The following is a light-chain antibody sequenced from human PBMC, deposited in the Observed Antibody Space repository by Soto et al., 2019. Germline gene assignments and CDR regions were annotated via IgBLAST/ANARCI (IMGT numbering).Light chain of an antibody. J-gene: IGKJ1*01. Sequence: DIQMTQSPSTLSASVGDRVTITCRASQSISSWLAWYQQKPGKAPKLLIYDASSLESGVRSRFSGSGSGTEFTLTISSLRPDDFASYYCQQYNSYSWTFGQGTKV. CDR1: QSISSW. CDR2: DAS. V-gene: IGKV1-5*01. CDR3: QQYNSYSWT.